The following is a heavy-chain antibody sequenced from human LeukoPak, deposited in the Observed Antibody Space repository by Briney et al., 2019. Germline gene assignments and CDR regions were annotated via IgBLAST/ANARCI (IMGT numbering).Heavy chain of an antibody. CDR3: ARGLGNYGDYGFNY. CDR2: MNPNSGNT. V-gene: IGHV1-8*03. D-gene: IGHD4-17*01. Sequence: ASVKVSCKASGYTFTSYDINWVRQATGQGLEWMGWMNPNSGNTGYAQKFQGRDTITRNTSISTAYMELSSLRSEDTAVYYCARGLGNYGDYGFNYWGQGTLVTVSS. J-gene: IGHJ4*02. CDR1: GYTFTSYD.